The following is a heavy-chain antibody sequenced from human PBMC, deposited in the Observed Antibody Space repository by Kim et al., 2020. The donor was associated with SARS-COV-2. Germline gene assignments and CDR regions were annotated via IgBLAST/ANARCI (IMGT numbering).Heavy chain of an antibody. CDR3: ARDPGHY. CDR2: ISSSSTTI. J-gene: IGHJ4*02. CDR1: GFTFNSYS. D-gene: IGHD7-27*01. Sequence: GGSLRLSCAASGFTFNSYSMNWVRQAPGKGLEWLSYISSSSTTIYYANSVKGRFTISRDNAKNSLYLQMNSLRAEDTAIYYCARDPGHYWGQGTLVTVPS. V-gene: IGHV3-48*04.